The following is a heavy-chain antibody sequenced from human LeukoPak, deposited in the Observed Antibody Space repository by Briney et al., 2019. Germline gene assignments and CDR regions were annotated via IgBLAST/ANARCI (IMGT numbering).Heavy chain of an antibody. J-gene: IGHJ4*02. D-gene: IGHD6-13*01. V-gene: IGHV3-48*01. CDR1: GISFSSFG. CDR2: ISSSSSTI. Sequence: QAGGSLRLSCAASGISFSSFGMHWVRQAPGKGLEWVSYISSSSSTIYYADSVRGRFTISRDNAKNSLYLQMNSLRAEDTAVYYCATNGYSSSWFGYWGQGTLVTVSS. CDR3: ATNGYSSSWFGY.